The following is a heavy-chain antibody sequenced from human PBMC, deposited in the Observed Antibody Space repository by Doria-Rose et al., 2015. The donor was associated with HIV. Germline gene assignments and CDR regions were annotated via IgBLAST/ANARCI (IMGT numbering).Heavy chain of an antibody. CDR3: ARIKSSRWYHKYYFDF. J-gene: IGHJ4*02. V-gene: IGHV2-26*01. Sequence: QITLKEPGPVLVKPTETLTLTCTVSGVSLSSPGMGVSWIRQPPGKALEWLANIFSDDERSYKTSLKSRLTISRGTSKSQVFLTMTDMDPVDTATYYCARIKSSRWYHKYYFDFWGQGTLVIVSA. D-gene: IGHD6-13*01. CDR1: GVSLSSPGMG. CDR2: IFSDDER.